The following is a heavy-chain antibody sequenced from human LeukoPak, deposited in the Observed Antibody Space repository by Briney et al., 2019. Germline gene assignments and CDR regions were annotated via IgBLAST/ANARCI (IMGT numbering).Heavy chain of an antibody. D-gene: IGHD6-13*01. CDR2: IYYSGNT. Sequence: PSETLSLTCTVSGGSISSSSYYWGWIRQPPGKGLEWIGSIYYSGNTYFNPSLKSRVTISVDTSKNQFALKLSSVTAADTAVYYCARENSNSWYLDYWGQGTLVTVSS. J-gene: IGHJ4*02. V-gene: IGHV4-39*06. CDR3: ARENSNSWYLDY. CDR1: GGSISSSSYY.